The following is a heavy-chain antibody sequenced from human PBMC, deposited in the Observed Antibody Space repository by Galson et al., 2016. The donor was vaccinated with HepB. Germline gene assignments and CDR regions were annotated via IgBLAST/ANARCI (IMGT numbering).Heavy chain of an antibody. CDR2: ISSDNGKR. CDR1: GYTLRGYG. V-gene: IGHV1-18*01. CDR3: GRVAPGVYCHFDL. D-gene: IGHD3-10*01. Sequence: SVKVSCKASGYTLRGYGFSWVRQAPGQGLQWMGWISSDNGKRNYAQNLQGRVTMTTDTSTRTAYMELRILLSDDTAVDYCGRVAPGVYCHFDLWGHGTLATVSS. J-gene: IGHJ2*01.